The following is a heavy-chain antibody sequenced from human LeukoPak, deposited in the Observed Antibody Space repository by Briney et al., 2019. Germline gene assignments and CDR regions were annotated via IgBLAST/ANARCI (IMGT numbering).Heavy chain of an antibody. CDR2: ISSSGSTI. CDR3: AKSGYQLRFDP. Sequence: GGSLRLSCAASGFTFSSYEMNWVRQAPGKGLEWVSYISSSGSTIYYADSLKGRFTISRDTAKNSLYLQINSLRAEDTAVYYCAKSGYQLRFDPWGQGTLVTVSS. D-gene: IGHD3-3*01. J-gene: IGHJ5*02. V-gene: IGHV3-48*03. CDR1: GFTFSSYE.